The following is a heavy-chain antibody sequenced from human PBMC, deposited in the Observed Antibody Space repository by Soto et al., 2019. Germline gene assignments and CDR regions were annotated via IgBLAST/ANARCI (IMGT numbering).Heavy chain of an antibody. CDR3: ARPSGSYGDYAWSLKY. CDR1: GYTLTNYG. CDR2: TSAYNGNT. V-gene: IGHV1-18*01. J-gene: IGHJ4*02. Sequence: ASVKGACKTSGYTLTNYGSSWGRQAPGRGLEWLGWTSAYNGNTNYAQKFQDRLTMTTDASTSTAYMELTSLRSDDTAVYYCARPSGSYGDYAWSLKYWGQGTLVTVSS. D-gene: IGHD4-17*01.